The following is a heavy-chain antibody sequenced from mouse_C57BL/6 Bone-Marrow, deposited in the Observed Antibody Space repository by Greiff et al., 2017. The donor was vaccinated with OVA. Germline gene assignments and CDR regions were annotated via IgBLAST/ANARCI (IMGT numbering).Heavy chain of an antibody. Sequence: QVQLKQSGPELVKPGASVKISCKASGYAFSSSWMNWVKQRPGKGLEWIGRIYPGDGDTNYNGKFKGKATLTADKSSSTAYMQLSSLTSEDSAVYFCAFYYRWGQGTLVTVSA. D-gene: IGHD2-12*01. V-gene: IGHV1-82*01. CDR3: AFYYR. CDR2: IYPGDGDT. J-gene: IGHJ3*02. CDR1: GYAFSSSW.